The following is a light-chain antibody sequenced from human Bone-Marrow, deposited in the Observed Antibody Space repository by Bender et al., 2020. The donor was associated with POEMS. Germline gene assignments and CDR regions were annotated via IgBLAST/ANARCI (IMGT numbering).Light chain of an antibody. J-gene: IGLJ1*01. CDR1: SSDFGSHNL. V-gene: IGLV2-23*01. Sequence: QSALTQPASVSGSPGQSITISCTGTSSDFGSHNLVSWYQHHPGKAPKLIIYEGIKRPSGVSNRFSASKSGNTASLTLSGLQAEDEADYYCCSYAGYVFGPGTKVTVL. CDR2: EGI. CDR3: CSYAGYV.